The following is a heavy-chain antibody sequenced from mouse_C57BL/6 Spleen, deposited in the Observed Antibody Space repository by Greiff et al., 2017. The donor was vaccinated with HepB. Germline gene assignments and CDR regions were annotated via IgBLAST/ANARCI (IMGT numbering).Heavy chain of an antibody. J-gene: IGHJ2*01. CDR2: IDPETGGT. Sequence: QVQLQQSGAELVRPGASVTLSCKASGYTFTDYEMHLVKQTPVHGLEWIGAIDPETGGTAYNQKFKGKAILTADKSSSTAYMELRSLTSEDSAVYYCTHSTMVFDYWGQGTTLTVSS. D-gene: IGHD2-2*01. CDR1: GYTFTDYE. V-gene: IGHV1-15*01. CDR3: THSTMVFDY.